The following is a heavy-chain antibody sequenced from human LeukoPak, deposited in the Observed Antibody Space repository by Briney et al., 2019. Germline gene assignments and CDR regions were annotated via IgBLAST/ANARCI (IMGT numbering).Heavy chain of an antibody. Sequence: PSETMSLTCAVYGGSFSGYYWSWIRQPPGKGLEWIGEINHSGSTNYNPSLKSRVTISVDTSKNQFSLKLSSVTAADTAVYYCAKGDSSVWYDVVYWGQGTLVTVSS. CDR2: INHSGST. CDR3: AKGDSSVWYDVVY. J-gene: IGHJ4*02. CDR1: GGSFSGYY. V-gene: IGHV4-34*01. D-gene: IGHD6-19*01.